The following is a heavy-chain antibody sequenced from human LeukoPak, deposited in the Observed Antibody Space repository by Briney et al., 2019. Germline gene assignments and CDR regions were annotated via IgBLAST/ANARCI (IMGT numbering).Heavy chain of an antibody. CDR3: ARGTGSKFYYGSGSYHFFDP. CDR2: IYTSGST. CDR1: GGSISSGSDY. V-gene: IGHV4-61*02. Sequence: SETLSLTCTVSGGSISSGSDYWSWIRQPAGKGLGWIGRIYTSGSTNYNPSLKSRVTISVGTSKNQCSLKLSSVTAADTAVYFCARGTGSKFYYGSGSYHFFDPWGQGTLVTVSS. J-gene: IGHJ5*02. D-gene: IGHD3-10*01.